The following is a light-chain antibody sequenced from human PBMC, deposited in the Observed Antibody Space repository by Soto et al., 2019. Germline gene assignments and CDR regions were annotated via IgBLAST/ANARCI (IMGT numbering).Light chain of an antibody. CDR1: SSNIGSNY. V-gene: IGLV1-47*02. J-gene: IGLJ1*01. CDR3: ATWDDSLNGFYV. CDR2: SHD. Sequence: QSVLTQPPSASATPGQRVTISCSGRSSNIGSNYVYWYQQLPRTAPKLLIYSHDQRPSGVPDRFSGSKSGTSASLAVSGLRSEDEADYFCATWDDSLNGFYVFGTGTKV.